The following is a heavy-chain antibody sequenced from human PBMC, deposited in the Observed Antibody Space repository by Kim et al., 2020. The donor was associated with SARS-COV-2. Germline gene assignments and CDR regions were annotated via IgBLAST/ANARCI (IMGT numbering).Heavy chain of an antibody. CDR3: ARGGYYDSSGYYKAVGAFDI. CDR2: IDPSDSYT. D-gene: IGHD3-22*01. Sequence: GESLKISCKGSGYSFTSYWISWVRQMPGKGLEWMGRIDPSDSYTNYSSSFQGHVTISADKSISTAYLQWSSLKASDTAMYYCARGGYYDSSGYYKAVGAFDIWGQGTMVTVSS. CDR1: GYSFTSYW. V-gene: IGHV5-10-1*01. J-gene: IGHJ3*02.